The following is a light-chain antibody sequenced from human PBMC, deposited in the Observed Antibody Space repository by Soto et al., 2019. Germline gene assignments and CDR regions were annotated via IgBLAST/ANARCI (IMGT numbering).Light chain of an antibody. Sequence: QSALTQPASVSGSPGRSITLSCTGTSSDVGGFNSVSWYQLYPGKAPKLIIYGVSNRPSGVSQRFSGSKSGNTASLTISGLRAEDEAEYYCSSYSDTTTRVFGTGTKVTVL. CDR3: SSYSDTTTRV. CDR2: GVS. V-gene: IGLV2-14*03. CDR1: SSDVGGFNS. J-gene: IGLJ1*01.